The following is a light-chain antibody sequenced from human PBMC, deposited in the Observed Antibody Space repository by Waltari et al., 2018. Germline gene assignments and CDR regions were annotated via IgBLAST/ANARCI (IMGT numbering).Light chain of an antibody. CDR3: QQYGSSPWT. V-gene: IGKV3-20*01. CDR2: GAS. J-gene: IGKJ1*01. Sequence: EIVLTQSPGPLSLSTGERANLSCRASQSVSSSYLAWYQQKPGQAPRVLIHGASNRATGIPDRFSGSGSGTDFTLTISRLEPEDFAVYYCQQYGSSPWTFGQGTKVEIK. CDR1: QSVSSSY.